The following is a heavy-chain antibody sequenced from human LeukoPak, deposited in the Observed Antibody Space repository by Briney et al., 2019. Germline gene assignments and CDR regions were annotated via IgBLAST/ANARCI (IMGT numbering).Heavy chain of an antibody. CDR1: GGSNSTHY. CDR3: ARGGDTFDK. J-gene: IGHJ3*02. Sequence: SETLSLTCTVSGGSNSTHYWTWMRQPAGRGLQWIGRMHLSGSTSYNPSLESRVTMSLDTSKNQVSLRLHSVTAADTALYYCARGGDTFDKWGQGTMVIVSS. V-gene: IGHV4-4*07. D-gene: IGHD5-18*01. CDR2: MHLSGST.